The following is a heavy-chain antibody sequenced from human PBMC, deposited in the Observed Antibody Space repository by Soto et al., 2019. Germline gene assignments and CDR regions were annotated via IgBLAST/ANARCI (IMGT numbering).Heavy chain of an antibody. CDR1: GFTFRTYT. D-gene: IGHD3-16*01. V-gene: IGHV1-2*02. CDR3: ARGGREVPRIPYDT. CDR2: INPNVGGT. Sequence: VQLVESGGGLVKPGGSLRLSCISPGFTFRTYTMNWVRQAPGQGLEWMGWINPNVGGTNYARKFQGRVTMTRDTSISTVYMKLTRLSPDDTAIYYCARGGREVPRIPYDTWGQGTRVTVSS. J-gene: IGHJ5*02.